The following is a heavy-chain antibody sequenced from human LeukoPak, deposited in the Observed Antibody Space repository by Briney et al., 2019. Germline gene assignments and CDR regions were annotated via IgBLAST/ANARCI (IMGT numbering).Heavy chain of an antibody. V-gene: IGHV3-74*01. D-gene: IGHD3-10*01. CDR1: GFGFSDYW. CDR3: LFASGSYYTAFHY. CDR2: ISIDGSYT. Sequence: PGGSPRLSCAASGFGFSDYWMHWVRQVPGRGPVWVSHISIDGSYTNYADSVKGRFTISRDNAKNTLYLEMNSLRAEDTAVYYCLFASGSYYTAFHYWGPGTLVTVSS. J-gene: IGHJ4*02.